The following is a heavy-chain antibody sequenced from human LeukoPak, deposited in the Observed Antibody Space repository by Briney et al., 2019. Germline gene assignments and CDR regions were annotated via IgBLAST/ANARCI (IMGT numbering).Heavy chain of an antibody. CDR1: GYTFTGYY. D-gene: IGHD1-1*01. CDR3: ARVPGFHWRFDY. CDR2: INPNSGDT. V-gene: IGHV1-2*07. J-gene: IGHJ4*02. Sequence: ASVKVSCKASGYTFTGYYIHWVRQAPGQGLESMGWINPNSGDTNYAHKFQGRVTMTRDTSISTAYMELSRLRSDDTAVYYCARVPGFHWRFDYWGQGTLVTASS.